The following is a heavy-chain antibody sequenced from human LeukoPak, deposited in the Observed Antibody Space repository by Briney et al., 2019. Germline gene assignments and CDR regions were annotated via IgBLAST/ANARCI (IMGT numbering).Heavy chain of an antibody. Sequence: SETLSLTCTVSGGSISSGDYYWSWIRQPPGKGLEWIGYIYYSGSTYYNPSLKSRVTISVDTSKNQFSLKLSSVTAADTAVYYCARDYGGNSAHFDYWGQGTLVTVSS. CDR1: GGSISSGDYY. V-gene: IGHV4-30-4*08. CDR2: IYYSGST. D-gene: IGHD4-23*01. J-gene: IGHJ4*02. CDR3: ARDYGGNSAHFDY.